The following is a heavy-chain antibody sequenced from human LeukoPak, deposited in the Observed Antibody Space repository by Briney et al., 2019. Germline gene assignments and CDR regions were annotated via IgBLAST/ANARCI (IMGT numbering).Heavy chain of an antibody. V-gene: IGHV1-2*04. CDR2: INPNSGGT. CDR1: GYTFTSYY. Sequence: ASVKVSCKASGYTFTSYYMHWVRQAPGQGLEWMGWINPNSGGTNYAQKFQGWVTMTRDTSISTAYMELSRLRSDDTAVYYCARGSYYDIEIDYWGQGTLVTVSS. D-gene: IGHD3-9*01. J-gene: IGHJ4*02. CDR3: ARGSYYDIEIDY.